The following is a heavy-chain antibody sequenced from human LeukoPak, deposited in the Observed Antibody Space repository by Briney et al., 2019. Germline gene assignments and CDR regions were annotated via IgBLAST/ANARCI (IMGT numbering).Heavy chain of an antibody. J-gene: IGHJ5*02. CDR3: ARALKRYCSSTSCYLFDP. CDR2: IYHSGST. CDR1: GGSISSSGYY. V-gene: IGHV4-39*07. D-gene: IGHD2-2*01. Sequence: SETLSLTCTVSGGSISSSGYYWVWIRQPPGKGLERIGSIYHSGSTYYNPSLKSRITISVDTSKNQFSLKLSSVTAADTAVYYCARALKRYCSSTSCYLFDPWGQGTLVTVSS.